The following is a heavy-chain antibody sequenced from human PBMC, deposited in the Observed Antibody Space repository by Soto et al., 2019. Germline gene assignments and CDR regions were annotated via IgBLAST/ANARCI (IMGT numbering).Heavy chain of an antibody. CDR3: AKDQGSRGHWLDP. V-gene: IGHV3-30*18. CDR2: ISYDGFNK. J-gene: IGHJ5*02. D-gene: IGHD6-13*01. Sequence: GESLKISCAASGFTFSNYGMHWVRQAPGKGLEWMAVISYDGFNKYYADSVKGRFTISRDNSKNTLYLQINSLRPEDTAVYYCAKDQGSRGHWLDPWGQGTLVTVSS. CDR1: GFTFSNYG.